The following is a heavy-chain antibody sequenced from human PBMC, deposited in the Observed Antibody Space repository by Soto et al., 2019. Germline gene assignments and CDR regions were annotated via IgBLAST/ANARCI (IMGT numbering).Heavy chain of an antibody. CDR2: IYYSGLT. V-gene: IGHV4-39*01. Sequence: SETLSLTCIVSGESISSSSYYWGWIRQPPGKGLEWIGSIYYSGLTYYNPSFKSRVTISIDTSKNQFSLKLSSVTATDTAVYYCARQRTTVVTQAYFDHWGQGALVTVSS. CDR3: ARQRTTVVTQAYFDH. D-gene: IGHD2-21*02. CDR1: GESISSSSYY. J-gene: IGHJ4*02.